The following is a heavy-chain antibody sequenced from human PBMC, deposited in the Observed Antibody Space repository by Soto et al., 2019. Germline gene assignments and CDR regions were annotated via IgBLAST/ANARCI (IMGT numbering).Heavy chain of an antibody. V-gene: IGHV1-3*04. D-gene: IGHD1-26*01. CDR1: GYVFTSFA. CDR2: INTGNGDS. Sequence: ASVKVSCKTSGYVFTSFAIHWMRQAPGQGPEWMGWINTGNGDSKYSEKFQGRVTITRDTSASTAYMELSSLRSEDTAVYYCARVKPLVMPAYDYWGQGTLVTVSS. CDR3: ARVKPLVMPAYDY. J-gene: IGHJ4*02.